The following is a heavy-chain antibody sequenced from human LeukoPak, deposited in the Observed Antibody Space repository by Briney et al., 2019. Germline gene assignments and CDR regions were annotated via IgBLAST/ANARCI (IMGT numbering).Heavy chain of an antibody. V-gene: IGHV3-30*02. CDR3: AKDPNRYGSGSYCDY. Sequence: GGSLRLSCAASGFTFSSYGMHWVRQAPGKGLEWVAFIRYDGSNKYYADSVKGRFTISRDNSKNTLYLQMNSLRAEDTAVYYCAKDPNRYGSGSYCDYWGQGTLVTVSS. CDR2: IRYDGSNK. J-gene: IGHJ4*02. CDR1: GFTFSSYG. D-gene: IGHD3-10*01.